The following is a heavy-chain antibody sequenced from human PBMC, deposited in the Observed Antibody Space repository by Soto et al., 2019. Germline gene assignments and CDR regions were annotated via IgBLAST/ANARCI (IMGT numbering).Heavy chain of an antibody. CDR2: ISPDNGNT. D-gene: IGHD5-12*01. CDR1: GYTFTIYG. V-gene: IGHV1-18*01. CDR3: ARALGYSGYAGMDV. Sequence: QVQLVQSGGEVKKPGASVKVSCKASGYTFTIYGINWVRQAPGQGLEWMGWISPDNGNTNYAKKLQGRVTMTTDTSTSTDYMELRSLRSDDTAVYYCARALGYSGYAGMDVWGQGTTVTVSS. J-gene: IGHJ6*02.